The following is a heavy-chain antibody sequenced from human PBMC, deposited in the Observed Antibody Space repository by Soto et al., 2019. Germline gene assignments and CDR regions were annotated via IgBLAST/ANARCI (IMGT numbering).Heavy chain of an antibody. D-gene: IGHD3-22*01. Sequence: GGSLRLSCAASGFTVSSNYMSWVRQAPGKGLEWVSVIYSGGSTYYADSVKGRFTISRDNSKNTLYLQMNSLRAEDTAVYYCARGSDSSGYFDAFDIWGQGTMVTVSS. CDR2: IYSGGST. J-gene: IGHJ3*02. V-gene: IGHV3-53*01. CDR3: ARGSDSSGYFDAFDI. CDR1: GFTVSSNY.